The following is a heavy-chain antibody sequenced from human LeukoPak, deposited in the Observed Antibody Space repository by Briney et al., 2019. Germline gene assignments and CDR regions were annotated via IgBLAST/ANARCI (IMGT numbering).Heavy chain of an antibody. CDR1: GYTFTDYY. V-gene: IGHV1-2*02. Sequence: ASVKVSCKASGYTFTDYYMHWVRQAPGQGLEWMGWFNPNSGGTIYAQKFQGRVTMTRDTSISTAYMEVSSLRPDDTAVYYCARDEVGPLDYWGQGTLVTVSS. D-gene: IGHD1-26*01. CDR2: FNPNSGGT. J-gene: IGHJ4*02. CDR3: ARDEVGPLDY.